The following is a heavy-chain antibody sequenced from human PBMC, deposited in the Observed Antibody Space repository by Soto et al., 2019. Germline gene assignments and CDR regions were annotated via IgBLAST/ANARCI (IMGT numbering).Heavy chain of an antibody. V-gene: IGHV4-31*03. CDR1: GGSISSGGYY. CDR2: IYYSGST. D-gene: IGHD3-22*01. Sequence: QVQLQESGPGLVKPSQTLSLTCTVSGGSISSGGYYWSWIRQHPGKGLEWIGYIYYSGSTYYNPSLKSRVTISVDTSKNQFSLKLSSVTAADTAVYYCARDYYYDSSGYGAYYYYGMDVWGQGTTVTVSS. CDR3: ARDYYYDSSGYGAYYYYGMDV. J-gene: IGHJ6*02.